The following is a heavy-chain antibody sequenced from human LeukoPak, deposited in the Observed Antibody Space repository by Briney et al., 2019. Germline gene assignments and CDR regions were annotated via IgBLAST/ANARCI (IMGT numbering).Heavy chain of an antibody. J-gene: IGHJ4*02. CDR1: GFAFSSYA. Sequence: GGSLRLSCAASGFAFSSYAMSWVRQAPGKGLEWVSTITTSDGNTYYADSVKGRFTVSRDNSKNTLFLQMNSLRAEDTAVYYCAKDGGLWVSAHWGDSWGRGTLVTVSS. V-gene: IGHV3-23*01. CDR3: AKDGGLWVSAHWGDS. CDR2: ITTSDGNT. D-gene: IGHD7-27*01.